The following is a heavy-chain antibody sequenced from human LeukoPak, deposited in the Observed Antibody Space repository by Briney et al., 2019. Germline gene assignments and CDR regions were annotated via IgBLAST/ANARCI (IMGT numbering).Heavy chain of an antibody. CDR3: ARGWWGYSSGPEITPNYYYYGMDV. D-gene: IGHD6-19*01. CDR1: GGSISSYY. CDR2: IYYSGST. Sequence: SETLSLTCTVSGGSISSYYWSWIRQPPGKGLEWIGYIYYSGSTNYNPSLKSRVTISVDTSKNQFSLKLSSVTAADTAVYYCARGWWGYSSGPEITPNYYYYGMDVWGKGTTVTVSS. J-gene: IGHJ6*04. V-gene: IGHV4-59*01.